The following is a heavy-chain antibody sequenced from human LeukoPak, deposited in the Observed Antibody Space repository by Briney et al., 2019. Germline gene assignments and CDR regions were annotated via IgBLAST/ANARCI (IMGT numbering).Heavy chain of an antibody. D-gene: IGHD3-3*01. CDR1: GGSITTGSHY. CDR3: ARLVLRFLDDAFDI. J-gene: IGHJ3*02. V-gene: IGHV4-39*07. CDR2: INHSGST. Sequence: PSETLPLTCTVSGGSITTGSHYWGWVRQPPGKGLEWIGEINHSGSTNYNPSLKSRVTISVDTSKNQFSLKLSSVTAADTAVYYCARLVLRFLDDAFDIWGQGTMVTVSS.